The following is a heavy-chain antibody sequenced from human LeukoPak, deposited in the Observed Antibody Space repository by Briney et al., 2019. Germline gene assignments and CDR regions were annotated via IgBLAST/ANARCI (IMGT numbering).Heavy chain of an antibody. CDR1: GGSISSYY. V-gene: IGHV4-4*07. CDR3: ARVDYDSSGYPFDY. J-gene: IGHJ4*02. CDR2: IYTSGST. D-gene: IGHD3-22*01. Sequence: SETLSLTCTVSGGSISSYYWSWNRQPAGTGLEWIGRIYTSGSTNYNPSLKSRVTMSVDTSKNQFSLKLSSVTAADTAVYYCARVDYDSSGYPFDYWGQGTLVTVSS.